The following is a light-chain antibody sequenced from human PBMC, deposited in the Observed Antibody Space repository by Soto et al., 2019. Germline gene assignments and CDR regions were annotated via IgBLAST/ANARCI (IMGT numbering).Light chain of an antibody. Sequence: DIQMTQSPSTLSASVGDRVTITCRASQSVSTWLAWYQQKPGKAPKLLIYKASSLESGVPSRFSGSGSGTEFTLTISSLQPDDFVTYYCQQYDGYSRTFGQGTKLEIK. CDR1: QSVSTW. J-gene: IGKJ2*01. V-gene: IGKV1-5*03. CDR3: QQYDGYSRT. CDR2: KAS.